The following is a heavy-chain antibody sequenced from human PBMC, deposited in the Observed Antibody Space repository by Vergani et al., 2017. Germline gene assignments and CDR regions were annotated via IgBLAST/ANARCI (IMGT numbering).Heavy chain of an antibody. CDR2: ITHSGST. CDR3: ARGIAARSYTRGDY. D-gene: IGHD6-6*01. J-gene: IGHJ4*02. CDR1: GGSFSGYY. Sequence: QVQLQQWGAGLLKPSETLSLTCAVYGGSFSGYYWSWIRQPPGKGLEWIGEITHSGSTNYNPSLKSRVTISVDTSKNQFSLKLSSVTAADTAVYYCARGIAARSYTRGDYWGQGTLVTVSS. V-gene: IGHV4-34*01.